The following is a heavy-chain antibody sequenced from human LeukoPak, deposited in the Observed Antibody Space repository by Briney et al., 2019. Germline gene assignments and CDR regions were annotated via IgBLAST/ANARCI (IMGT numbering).Heavy chain of an antibody. V-gene: IGHV3-23*01. CDR1: RFTFSSYA. Sequence: GGSLRLSCAASRFTFSSYAMSWVRQAPGKGLEWVSAISGSGGTTYYADSVKGRFTTSRDNSKNTLNLQMNSLRAEDTALYYCARDRNFWPGSSGFDYWGQGTLVTVSS. CDR3: ARDRNFWPGSSGFDY. J-gene: IGHJ4*02. D-gene: IGHD3/OR15-3a*01. CDR2: ISGSGGTT.